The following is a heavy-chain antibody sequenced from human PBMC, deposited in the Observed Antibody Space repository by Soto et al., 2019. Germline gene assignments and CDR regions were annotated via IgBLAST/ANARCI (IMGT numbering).Heavy chain of an antibody. CDR2: LDGAGGST. CDR1: GITFSYYA. J-gene: IGHJ6*02. CDR3: AAPRDEYGSGVSWFTYGMDI. V-gene: IGHV3-23*01. Sequence: GSLRLSCLASGITFSYYAMTWVRHVPGRGLEWVASLDGAGGSTYYADSVRGRFTISRDNSQNTLFLQMKRLTVDDTAIYYCAAPRDEYGSGVSWFTYGMDIWGQGTTVTVSS. D-gene: IGHD3-10*01.